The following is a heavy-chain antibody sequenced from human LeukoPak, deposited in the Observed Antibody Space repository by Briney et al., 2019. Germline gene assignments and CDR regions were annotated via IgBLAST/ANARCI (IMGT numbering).Heavy chain of an antibody. V-gene: IGHV4-59*01. J-gene: IGHJ5*02. D-gene: IGHD1-1*01. CDR1: GGSISGYY. CDR3: AREGTAGTNLNWFDP. Sequence: SETLSLTCTVSGGSISGYYWSWIRQPPGKGLEWIGYIYYTGSTNYNPSLKNRVIISVDTSKNQFSLKVSSVTAADTAVYYCAREGTAGTNLNWFDPWGQGTLVTVSS. CDR2: IYYTGST.